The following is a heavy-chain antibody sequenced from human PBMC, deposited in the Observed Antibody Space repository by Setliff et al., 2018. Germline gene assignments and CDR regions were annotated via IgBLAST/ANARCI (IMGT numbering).Heavy chain of an antibody. CDR3: ARSETCHSTHCSPYDY. V-gene: IGHV3-21*01. J-gene: IGHJ4*02. Sequence: GGSLRLSCAASGFAFANYNMNWIRQAPGQGLEWVSSIDTSSTWIYYADSVKGRFTISRDNAENSLYLQMNSLRAEDTAVYYCARSETCHSTHCSPYDYWGQGTPVTVSS. D-gene: IGHD2-2*01. CDR2: IDTSSTWI. CDR1: GFAFANYN.